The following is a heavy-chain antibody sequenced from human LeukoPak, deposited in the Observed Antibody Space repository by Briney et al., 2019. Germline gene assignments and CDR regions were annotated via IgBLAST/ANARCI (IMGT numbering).Heavy chain of an antibody. D-gene: IGHD1-26*01. Sequence: GRSLRLSCAASGVTLSTYGIHWVRQAPGKGLEWVAVMSSDGSKIYFVDSVKGRFTISRDNAKNSLYLQMNSLRAEDTAVYYCARDSGVVGATKLDYWGQGTLVTVSS. J-gene: IGHJ4*02. V-gene: IGHV3-30*03. CDR3: ARDSGVVGATKLDY. CDR1: GVTLSTYG. CDR2: MSSDGSKI.